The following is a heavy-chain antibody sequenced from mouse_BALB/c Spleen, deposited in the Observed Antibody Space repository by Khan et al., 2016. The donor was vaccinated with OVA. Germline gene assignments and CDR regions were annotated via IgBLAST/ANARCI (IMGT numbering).Heavy chain of an antibody. CDR2: VNPNTGNT. J-gene: IGHJ3*01. CDR3: ARGDDFFAY. Sequence: VQLKESGPDLVKPGASVKMSCKASGYSFTGYYMNWVKQSHGKSLECIVRVNPNTGNTNYNQKFKGKAILIVDTSSSTAYMELRNLTSEDSAVYYCARGDDFFAYWGQGTLVTVSA. CDR1: GYSFTGYY. D-gene: IGHD2-12*01. V-gene: IGHV1-26*01.